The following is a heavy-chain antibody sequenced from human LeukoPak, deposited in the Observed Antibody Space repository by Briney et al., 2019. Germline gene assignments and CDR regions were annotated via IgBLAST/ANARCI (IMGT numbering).Heavy chain of an antibody. D-gene: IGHD2-15*01. CDR1: GYTFTGYY. V-gene: IGHV1-8*03. CDR2: MNPNSGNT. J-gene: IGHJ6*03. Sequence: ASVKVSCKASGYTFTGYYMHWVRQAPGQGLEWMGWMNPNSGNTGYAQKFQGRVTITRNTSISTAYMELSSLRSEDTAVYYCARGLGAGYCSGGSCYLRPYYYYYMDVWGKGTTVTVSS. CDR3: ARGLGAGYCSGGSCYLRPYYYYYMDV.